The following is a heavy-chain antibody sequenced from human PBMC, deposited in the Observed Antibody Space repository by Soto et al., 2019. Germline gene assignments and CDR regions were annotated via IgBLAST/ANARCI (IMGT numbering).Heavy chain of an antibody. D-gene: IGHD6-13*01. V-gene: IGHV3-64*01. CDR1: GFTSGSYP. J-gene: IGHJ4*02. CDR2: ISTNGDST. Sequence: EVQLVESGGGLVQPGGSLRLSCAASGFTSGSYPMHWVHQAPGKGLEYVSAISTNGDSTFYANSVKGRFTISRDNSKNTLYLQMGSLRAEDMGVYYCAREGMSRPRWVFDYWGQGTLVTASS. CDR3: AREGMSRPRWVFDY.